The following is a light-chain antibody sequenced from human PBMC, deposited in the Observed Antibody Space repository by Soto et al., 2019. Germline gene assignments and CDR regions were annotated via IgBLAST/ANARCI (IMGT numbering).Light chain of an antibody. J-gene: IGKJ1*01. CDR1: QSVSSN. Sequence: EIVMTQSPVTLSLSPGERATLACRASQSVSSNLAWYQQKPGQAPRLLIYGASTRATGIPARFSGSGSGTEFTLTISSLQSEDFAVYYCQQYNNWPRTCGQGTKVDI. V-gene: IGKV3-15*01. CDR3: QQYNNWPRT. CDR2: GAS.